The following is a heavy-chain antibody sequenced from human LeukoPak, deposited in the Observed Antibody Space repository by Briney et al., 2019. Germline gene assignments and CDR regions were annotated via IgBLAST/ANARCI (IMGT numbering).Heavy chain of an antibody. CDR3: ARDPYDFWSADRNWYFDL. D-gene: IGHD3/OR15-3a*01. CDR1: GGTFSSYA. Sequence: GASVKVSCKASGGTFSSYAISWVRQAPGQGLEWMGGIIPIFGTANYAQKFQGRVTITTDESTSTAYMELSSLRSEDTAVYYCARDPYDFWSADRNWYFDLWGRGTLVTVSS. CDR2: IIPIFGTA. V-gene: IGHV1-69*05. J-gene: IGHJ2*01.